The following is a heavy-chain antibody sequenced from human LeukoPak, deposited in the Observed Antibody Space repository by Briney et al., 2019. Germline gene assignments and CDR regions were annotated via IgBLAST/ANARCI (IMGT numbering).Heavy chain of an antibody. V-gene: IGHV4-39*01. J-gene: IGHJ4*02. D-gene: IGHD3-3*01. Sequence: SETLSLTCTVSGGSISSSSYYWGWIRQPPGKGLEWIGSIYYSGSTYYNPSLKSRVTISVDTSKNQFSLKLSSVTAADTAVYYCARGPRITIFGVVTPEYYFDYWGQGTLVIVSS. CDR2: IYYSGST. CDR3: ARGPRITIFGVVTPEYYFDY. CDR1: GGSISSSSYY.